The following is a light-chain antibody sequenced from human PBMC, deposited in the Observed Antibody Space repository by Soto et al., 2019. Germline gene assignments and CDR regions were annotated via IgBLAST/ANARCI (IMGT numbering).Light chain of an antibody. CDR2: DAS. CDR1: QSVSSSY. J-gene: IGKJ5*01. Sequence: EIVLKQSPGTLSLSPGERATLSCRASQSVSSSYLAWYQQKPGQAPRLLIYDASTRATGIPDRFSGGGSGTEFTLTISSLQSEDFVVYYCQQYNSWPPSTFGQGTRLE. V-gene: IGKV3-15*01. CDR3: QQYNSWPPST.